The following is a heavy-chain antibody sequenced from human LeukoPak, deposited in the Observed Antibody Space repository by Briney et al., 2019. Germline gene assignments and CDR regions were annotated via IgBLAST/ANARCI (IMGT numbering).Heavy chain of an antibody. Sequence: ASVKVSCKASGGTFSSYAISWVRQAPGQGLEWMGGIIPIFGTANYAQKFQGRVTITTDESTSTAYMELSSLRSEDTAVYYCARAGSYYFVFWFDPWGQGTLVTVSS. D-gene: IGHD1-26*01. V-gene: IGHV1-69*05. CDR2: IIPIFGTA. CDR3: ARAGSYYFVFWFDP. J-gene: IGHJ5*02. CDR1: GGTFSSYA.